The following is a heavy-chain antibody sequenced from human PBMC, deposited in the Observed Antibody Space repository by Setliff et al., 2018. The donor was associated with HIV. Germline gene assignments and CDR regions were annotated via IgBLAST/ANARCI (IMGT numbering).Heavy chain of an antibody. CDR3: TRLWHENWGGVDY. CDR1: GYNFTNYW. J-gene: IGHJ4*02. CDR2: LYPADSNI. D-gene: IGHD3-16*01. Sequence: PGESLKISCKASGYNFTNYWIGWVRQMPGKGLEFMGLLYPADSNIRYSPSFQGQATISVDKSTNTAFLQWTSLRASDTAMYYCTRLWHENWGGVDYWGQGTLVTVSS. V-gene: IGHV5-51*01.